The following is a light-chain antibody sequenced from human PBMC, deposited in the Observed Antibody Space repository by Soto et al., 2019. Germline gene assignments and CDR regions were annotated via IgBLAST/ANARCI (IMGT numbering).Light chain of an antibody. CDR3: SSSAGIYHYLV. Sequence: QSALTQPASVSGSPGQSITISCTGTSSDVGAYDRVSWSQQHPAKAPKLMIYEVNKRPSGVSDRFSGSKSGNTASLTISGLQPEDEADYYCSSSAGIYHYLVFGGGTKLTVL. CDR1: SSDVGAYDR. J-gene: IGLJ3*02. V-gene: IGLV2-14*01. CDR2: EVN.